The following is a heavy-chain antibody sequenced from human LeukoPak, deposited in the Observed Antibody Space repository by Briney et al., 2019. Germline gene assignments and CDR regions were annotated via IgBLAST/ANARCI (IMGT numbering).Heavy chain of an antibody. J-gene: IGHJ4*02. CDR2: MNPNSGNT. CDR1: GYTFTSYD. V-gene: IGHV1-8*01. CDR3: ASADGDRHPPSIDY. Sequence: ASVEVSCKASGYTFTSYDINWVRQATGQGLEWMGWMNPNSGNTGYAQKFQGRVTMTRNTSISTAYMELSSLRSEDTAVYYCASADGDRHPPSIDYWGQGTLVTVSS. D-gene: IGHD4-17*01.